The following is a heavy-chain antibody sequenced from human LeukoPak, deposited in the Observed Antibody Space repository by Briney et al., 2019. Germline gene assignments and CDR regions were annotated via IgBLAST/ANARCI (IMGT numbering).Heavy chain of an antibody. CDR1: GFTFSSYG. D-gene: IGHD2-15*01. Sequence: GGSLRLSCAASGFTFSSYGMHWVRQAPGKGLEWVAVISYDGSNKYYADSVKGRFTISRDNSKNTLCLQMNSLRAEDTAVYYCAAYCSGGSCPIDYWGQGTLVTVSS. CDR2: ISYDGSNK. V-gene: IGHV3-30*03. CDR3: AAYCSGGSCPIDY. J-gene: IGHJ4*02.